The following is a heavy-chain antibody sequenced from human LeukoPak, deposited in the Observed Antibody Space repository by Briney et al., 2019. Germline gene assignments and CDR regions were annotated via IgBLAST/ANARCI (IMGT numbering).Heavy chain of an antibody. Sequence: GGSLRLSCAASGFTFSSYAMTWVRQAPGKGLEWVSAISGSGGSTYYADSVKGRFTISRDNSKNTLYLQMNSLRAEDTAVYYCAKVPVVFVTPYYFDYWGQGTMVTASS. J-gene: IGHJ4*02. CDR1: GFTFSSYA. D-gene: IGHD3-3*01. CDR3: AKVPVVFVTPYYFDY. V-gene: IGHV3-23*01. CDR2: ISGSGGST.